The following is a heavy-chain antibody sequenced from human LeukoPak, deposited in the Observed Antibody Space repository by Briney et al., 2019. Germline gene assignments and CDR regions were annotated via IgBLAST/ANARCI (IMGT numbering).Heavy chain of an antibody. V-gene: IGHV3-21*04. CDR2: ISSSSSYI. J-gene: IGHJ6*02. D-gene: IGHD1-26*01. Sequence: GRSLRLSCAASGFIVSSKDMSWVRQAPGKGLEWVSSISSSSSYIYYADSVKGRFTISRDNVKNSLYLHLSSLRPEDTAFYYCAKHLIPTNTFLFYGLDVWGHGTTVTVSS. CDR3: AKHLIPTNTFLFYGLDV. CDR1: GFIVSSKD.